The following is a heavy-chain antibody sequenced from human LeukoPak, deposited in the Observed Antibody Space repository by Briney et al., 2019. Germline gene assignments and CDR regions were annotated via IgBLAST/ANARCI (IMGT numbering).Heavy chain of an antibody. Sequence: GGSLRLSCAASGFTFSSYWMSWVRQAPGKGLEWVANIKQDGSEKYYVDSVKGRFTISRDNAKNSLYLQMNSLRAEDTAAYYCARDRYLYCSGGSCYPAYFDYWGQGTLVTVSS. J-gene: IGHJ4*02. CDR2: IKQDGSEK. V-gene: IGHV3-7*03. CDR3: ARDRYLYCSGGSCYPAYFDY. CDR1: GFTFSSYW. D-gene: IGHD2-15*01.